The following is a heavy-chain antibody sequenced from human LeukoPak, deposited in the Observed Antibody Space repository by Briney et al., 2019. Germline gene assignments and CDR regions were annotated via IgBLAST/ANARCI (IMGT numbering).Heavy chain of an antibody. V-gene: IGHV3-11*01. Sequence: GGSLRLSCAASGFTFSDYYMSWIRQAPGKRLEWVSYISSSGSTIYYADSVKGRFTISRDNAKNSLYLQMNSLRAEDTAVYYCAPIGPEYYFDYWGQGTLVTVSS. CDR1: GFTFSDYY. CDR3: APIGPEYYFDY. D-gene: IGHD1-14*01. J-gene: IGHJ4*02. CDR2: ISSSGSTI.